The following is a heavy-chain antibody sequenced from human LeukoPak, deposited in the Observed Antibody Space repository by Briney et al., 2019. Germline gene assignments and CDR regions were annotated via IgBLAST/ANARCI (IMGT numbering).Heavy chain of an antibody. CDR3: ARHRYYDSSGPFDY. CDR2: INHSGST. CDR1: GGSFSGYY. D-gene: IGHD3-22*01. Sequence: PSETLSLTCAVYGGSFSGYYWRWIRQPPGKGLEWIGEINHSGSTNYNPSLKSRVTISLGTSKNQFSLKLSSVTAADTAVYYCARHRYYDSSGPFDYWGQGILVTVSS. J-gene: IGHJ4*02. V-gene: IGHV4-34*01.